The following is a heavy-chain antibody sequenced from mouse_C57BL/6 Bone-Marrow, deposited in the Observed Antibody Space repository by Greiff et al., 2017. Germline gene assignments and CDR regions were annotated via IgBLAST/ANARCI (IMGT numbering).Heavy chain of an antibody. J-gene: IGHJ2*01. Sequence: LVESGAELVKPGASVKISCKASGYAFSSYWMNWVKQGPGKGLEWIGQIYPGDGDTNYNGKFKGKATLTADKSSSTAYMQLSSLTSEDSAVYFCARYSSYDFDYWGQGTTLTVSS. D-gene: IGHD1-1*01. CDR2: IYPGDGDT. CDR1: GYAFSSYW. V-gene: IGHV1-80*01. CDR3: ARYSSYDFDY.